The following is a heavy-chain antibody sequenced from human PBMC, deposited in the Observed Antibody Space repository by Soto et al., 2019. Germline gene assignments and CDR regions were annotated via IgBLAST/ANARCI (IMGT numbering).Heavy chain of an antibody. CDR1: GYTFTSYY. CDR2: INPSGGST. J-gene: IGHJ6*02. D-gene: IGHD6-19*01. V-gene: IGHV1-46*01. Sequence: ASVKVSCKASGYTFTSYYMHWVRQAPGQGLEWMGIINPSGGSTSYAQKFQGRVTMTRDTSTSTVYMELSSLRSEDTAVYYCARGRIAVAGRTYYYYYGMDVWGQGTTGTSP. CDR3: ARGRIAVAGRTYYYYYGMDV.